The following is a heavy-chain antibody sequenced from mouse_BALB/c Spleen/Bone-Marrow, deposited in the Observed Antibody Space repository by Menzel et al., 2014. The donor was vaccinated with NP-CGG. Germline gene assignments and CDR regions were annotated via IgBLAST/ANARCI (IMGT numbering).Heavy chain of an antibody. Sequence: EVKLVESGPGLVKPSQSLSLICTVTGYSITSDYAWNWIRQFPGNKLEWMGYISYSGNTRYNPFLKSRISISRDTSKNQFFLQLNSVTTEDTATYYCARTHYYGSSFPYWGQGTLVTVSA. CDR3: ARTHYYGSSFPY. D-gene: IGHD1-1*01. J-gene: IGHJ3*01. V-gene: IGHV3-2*02. CDR1: GYSITSDYA. CDR2: ISYSGNT.